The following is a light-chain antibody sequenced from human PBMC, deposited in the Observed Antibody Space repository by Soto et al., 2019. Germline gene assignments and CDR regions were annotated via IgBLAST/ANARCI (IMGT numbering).Light chain of an antibody. Sequence: EIVLTQSRATLYLSPGERASLSCRASQSVSSYLAWYQQKPGQAPRLLIYDASNRATGIPARFSGSGSGTDFALTISSLEPEDFAVYYCEQRSNWAMYTFGQGTKLEIK. V-gene: IGKV3-11*01. CDR3: EQRSNWAMYT. CDR1: QSVSSY. CDR2: DAS. J-gene: IGKJ2*01.